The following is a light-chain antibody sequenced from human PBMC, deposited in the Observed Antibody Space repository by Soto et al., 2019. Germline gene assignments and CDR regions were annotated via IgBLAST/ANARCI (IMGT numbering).Light chain of an antibody. J-gene: IGKJ1*01. CDR2: GAS. Sequence: EIVLTQSPGTLSLSPGERATLSCRASQSVSSSYLAWYQQKPGQAPSLLIYGASSRATGIPDRFSGSGSGIVFTLTISRLEPEDFAVYYCQQDGSSPVTFGQGTKVEIK. CDR3: QQDGSSPVT. V-gene: IGKV3-20*01. CDR1: QSVSSSY.